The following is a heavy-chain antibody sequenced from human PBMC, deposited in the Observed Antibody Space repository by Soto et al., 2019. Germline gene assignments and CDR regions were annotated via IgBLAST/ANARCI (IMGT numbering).Heavy chain of an antibody. D-gene: IGHD6-6*01. CDR1: GGTFSSYG. CDR2: IIPIFGTA. J-gene: IGHJ4*02. CDR3: ARGFEYSTSSPFDY. V-gene: IGHV1-69*01. Sequence: QVQLVQSGAEVKKPGSSVKVSCKASGGTFSSYGINWVRQAPGQGLEWMGGIIPIFGTAYYAQNFQGRVTINADESTSTAYMELISLRSEDTAVYYCARGFEYSTSSPFDYWGQGTLVTVSS.